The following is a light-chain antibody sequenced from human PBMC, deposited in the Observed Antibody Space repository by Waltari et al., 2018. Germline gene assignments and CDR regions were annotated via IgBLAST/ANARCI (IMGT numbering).Light chain of an antibody. J-gene: IGKJ2*01. CDR3: QQSDDTPYT. Sequence: DIQMTQSPSSLSASVGDRVTVTCRASQNINSFLNWYQQIPGTPPKLLIFAASRLQRGVPSRFSGSGSGTDFTLTISSLQPEDFATYYCQQSDDTPYTFGQGTKLQIK. CDR2: AAS. V-gene: IGKV1-39*01. CDR1: QNINSF.